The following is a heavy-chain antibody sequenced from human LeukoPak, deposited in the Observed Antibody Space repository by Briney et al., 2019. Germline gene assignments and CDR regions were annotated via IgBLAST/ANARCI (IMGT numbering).Heavy chain of an antibody. V-gene: IGHV3-23*01. CDR3: AKSRLRRRPPLLWFGAPDY. CDR1: GFTFSTYG. Sequence: GGSLRLSCAASGFTFSTYGMSWVRQAPGRGLEWVSSISGSGDSVYYADSVKGRFTISRDNSKNTLYLQMNSLRAEDTAVYYCAKSRLRRRPPLLWFGAPDYWGQGTLVTVSS. D-gene: IGHD3-10*01. J-gene: IGHJ4*02. CDR2: ISGSGDSV.